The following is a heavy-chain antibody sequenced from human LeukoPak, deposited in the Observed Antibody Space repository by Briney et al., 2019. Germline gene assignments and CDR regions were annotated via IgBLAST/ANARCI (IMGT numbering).Heavy chain of an antibody. V-gene: IGHV1-46*01. CDR2: INPSGGST. D-gene: IGHD2/OR15-2a*01. Sequence: ASVKVSCKASGYTFTSYYMHWVRQAPGQGLEWMGIINPSGGSTSYAQKFQGRVTMTRDTSTSTVYMELSSLRSEDTAAYYCARVHLSYNPFDYWGQGTLVTVSS. J-gene: IGHJ4*02. CDR3: ARVHLSYNPFDY. CDR1: GYTFTSYY.